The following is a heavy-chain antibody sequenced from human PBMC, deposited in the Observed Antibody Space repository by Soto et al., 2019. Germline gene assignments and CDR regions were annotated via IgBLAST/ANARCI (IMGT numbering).Heavy chain of an antibody. CDR3: AKPAGVGAPKNYWFDY. CDR2: ISYDGSNK. J-gene: IGHJ4*02. Sequence: LRLSCAASGFTFSSYGMHWVRQAPGKGLEWVAVISYDGSNKYYADSVKGRFTISRDNSKNTLYLQMNSLRAEDTAVYYCAKPAGVGAPKNYWFDYWGQGTLVTVSS. V-gene: IGHV3-30*18. D-gene: IGHD1-26*01. CDR1: GFTFSSYG.